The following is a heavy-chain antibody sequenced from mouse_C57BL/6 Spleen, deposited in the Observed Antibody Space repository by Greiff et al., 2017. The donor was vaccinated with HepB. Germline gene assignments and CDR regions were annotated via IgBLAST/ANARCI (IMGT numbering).Heavy chain of an antibody. CDR2: IHPNSGST. Sequence: VQLQQPGAELVKPGASVKLSCKASGYTFTSYWMHWVKQRPGQGLEWIGMIHPNSGSTNYNEKFKSKATLTVDKSSSTAYMQLSSLTSEDSAVYYCARGGGFTTVVDAMDYWGQGTSVTVSS. D-gene: IGHD1-1*01. CDR1: GYTFTSYW. J-gene: IGHJ4*01. V-gene: IGHV1-64*01. CDR3: ARGGGFTTVVDAMDY.